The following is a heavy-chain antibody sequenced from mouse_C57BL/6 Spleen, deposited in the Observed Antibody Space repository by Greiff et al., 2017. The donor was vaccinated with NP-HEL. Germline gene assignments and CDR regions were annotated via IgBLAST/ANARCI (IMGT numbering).Heavy chain of an antibody. Sequence: QVHVKQPGTELVKPGASVKLSCKASGYTFTSYWMHWVKQRPGQGLEWIGNINPSNGGTNYNEKFKSKATLTVDKSSSTAYMQLSSLTSEDSAVYYCASEGLFYYDYDAMDYWGQGTSVTVSS. V-gene: IGHV1-53*01. D-gene: IGHD2-1*01. CDR3: ASEGLFYYDYDAMDY. J-gene: IGHJ4*01. CDR2: INPSNGGT. CDR1: GYTFTSYW.